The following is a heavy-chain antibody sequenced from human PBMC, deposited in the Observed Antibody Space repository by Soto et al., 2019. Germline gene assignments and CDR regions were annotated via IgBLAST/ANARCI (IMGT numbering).Heavy chain of an antibody. J-gene: IGHJ4*02. D-gene: IGHD2-21*02. CDR3: ARTRLCGGDCYSAYYFDF. CDR2: MNPSSGNT. V-gene: IGHV1-8*01. CDR1: GYTFTNYD. Sequence: QVQLVQSGAEVKKPGASVKVSCKASGYTFTNYDINWVRQATGQGLEWMGWMNPSSGNTGYVQKFQGRVTMTRNTXAXTXCMELTSLTSDDTAVYYCARTRLCGGDCYSAYYFDFWGQGALVTVSS.